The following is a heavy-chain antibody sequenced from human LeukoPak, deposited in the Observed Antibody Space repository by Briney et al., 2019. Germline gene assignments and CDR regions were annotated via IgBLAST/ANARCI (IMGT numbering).Heavy chain of an antibody. V-gene: IGHV4-59*01. CDR1: GGSISGYY. CDR3: AREGDSSGFFDY. D-gene: IGHD3-22*01. CDR2: IYYSGST. Sequence: PSETLSLTCTVSGGSISGYYWSWIRQPPGKGLEWIGYIYYSGSTNYNPSLKSRVTISVDTSKNQLSLKLSSVTAADTAVYYCAREGDSSGFFDYWGQGTLVTVSS. J-gene: IGHJ4*02.